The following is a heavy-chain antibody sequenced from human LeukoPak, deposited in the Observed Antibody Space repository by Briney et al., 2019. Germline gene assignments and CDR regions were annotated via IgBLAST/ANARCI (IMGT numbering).Heavy chain of an antibody. CDR2: IIPMFNTP. CDR1: GGTFSNYA. CDR3: ARGRAMDYNYDMDV. J-gene: IGHJ6*04. V-gene: IGHV1-69*15. Sequence: GSSVKVSCKASGGTFSNYAFNWVRQAPGQGLEWMGKIIPMFNTPYYSHKFQGRVTITADESTSTAYMELISLRYEDTAMYFCARGRAMDYNYDMDVWGKGITVTVSS.